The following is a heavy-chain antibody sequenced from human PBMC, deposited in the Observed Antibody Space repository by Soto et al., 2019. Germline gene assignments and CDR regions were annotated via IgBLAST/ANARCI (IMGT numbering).Heavy chain of an antibody. V-gene: IGHV4-38-2*01. CDR2: IYHSGST. D-gene: IGHD2-2*01. Sequence: SETLSLTCAVSITNIYYFGWIRQPPGKGLEWIGSIYHSGSTYYNPSLKSRVTISVETSRNQFSLKLRSVTAADTAVYFCASPSSAYCSDTSCYVASFHYWGQGIMVTVSS. CDR1: ITNIYY. J-gene: IGHJ4*02. CDR3: ASPSSAYCSDTSCYVASFHY.